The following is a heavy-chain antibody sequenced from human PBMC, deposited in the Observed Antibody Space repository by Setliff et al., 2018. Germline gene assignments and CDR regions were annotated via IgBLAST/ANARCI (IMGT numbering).Heavy chain of an antibody. D-gene: IGHD5-18*01. J-gene: IGHJ6*03. CDR1: GYTFTSYG. CDR2: TIPIFGTT. V-gene: IGHV1-69*05. CDR3: AREGVDTRSSTDYRYYMDV. Sequence: SVKVSCKASGYTFTSYGVSWVRQAPGQGLEWMGGTIPIFGTTNYAQKFQGRVTIITDESTSTAYMELGSLTSADTAVYYCAREGVDTRSSTDYRYYMDVWGKGTKVTVSS.